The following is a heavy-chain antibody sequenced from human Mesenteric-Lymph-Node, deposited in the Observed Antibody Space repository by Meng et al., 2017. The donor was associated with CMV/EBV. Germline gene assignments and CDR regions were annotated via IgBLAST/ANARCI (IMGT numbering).Heavy chain of an antibody. Sequence: ASVKVSCKASGYTFTAHYIHWVRQAPGQGLEWMGWINPHSAGTKYAQKFQGRVTVTRDTSITTAYMELSRLRPDDTAVYYCARSCSSSTCRAPSPDYWGRERWSPSPQ. V-gene: IGHV1-2*02. D-gene: IGHD2-2*01. CDR3: ARSCSSSTCRAPSPDY. CDR1: GYTFTAHY. CDR2: INPHSAGT. J-gene: IGHJ4*02.